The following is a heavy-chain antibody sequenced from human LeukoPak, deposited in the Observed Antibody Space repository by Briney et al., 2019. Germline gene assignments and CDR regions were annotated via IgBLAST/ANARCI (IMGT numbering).Heavy chain of an antibody. CDR1: GFTFSSYE. CDR2: SRSSGDAR. J-gene: IGHJ4*02. V-gene: IGHV3-48*03. CDR3: ARGIQYLNYFDY. D-gene: IGHD5-18*01. Sequence: GGSLRLSCAASGFTFSSYEMNWVRQAPGKGLEWVSYSRSSGDARYYADSVKGRFTISRDKAKSSLYLQMNSLRAEDTAVYYCARGIQYLNYFDYWGQGTLVTVSS.